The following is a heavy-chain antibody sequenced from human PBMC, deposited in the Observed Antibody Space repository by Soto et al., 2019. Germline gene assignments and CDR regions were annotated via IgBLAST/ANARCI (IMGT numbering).Heavy chain of an antibody. V-gene: IGHV3-30-3*01. J-gene: IGHJ4*02. Sequence: QVQLLESGGGVVQPGRSLRLSCAASGFIFSRYAMRWVRQAPGKGLEWVAVISYDGGNKYYADSVKGRFTISRDNSKNTLYLQMNSLRAEDTAVYSCARPVDGTGEEDYWGQGALVTVSS. CDR3: ARPVDGTGEEDY. CDR1: GFIFSRYA. CDR2: ISYDGGNK. D-gene: IGHD6-19*01.